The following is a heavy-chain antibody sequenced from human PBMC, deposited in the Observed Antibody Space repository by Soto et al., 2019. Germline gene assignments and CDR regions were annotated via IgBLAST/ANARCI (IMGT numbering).Heavy chain of an antibody. V-gene: IGHV4-31*03. Sequence: SETLSLTCSVSGAALNSGDYYWSWIRQVPGKGLEWIGHIYVTGAVDYNPSLRDRITISQDTSERQFSLNLRLVTAADTAVYYCARLRVATNNYKWFDPWGQGTLVTVSS. CDR1: GAALNSGDYY. CDR2: IYVTGAV. D-gene: IGHD5-12*01. J-gene: IGHJ5*02. CDR3: ARLRVATNNYKWFDP.